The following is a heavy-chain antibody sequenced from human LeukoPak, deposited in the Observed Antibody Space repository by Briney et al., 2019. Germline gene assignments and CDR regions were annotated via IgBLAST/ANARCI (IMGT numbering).Heavy chain of an antibody. CDR1: GGSISSGGYS. J-gene: IGHJ3*02. CDR3: ARAAQGNIWFGELWDAFDI. Sequence: PSQTLSLTCAVSGGSISSGGYSWSWIRQPPGKGLEWIGYIYHSGSTYYNPSLKSRVTISVDRSKNQFSLKLSSVTAADTAVYYCARAAQGNIWFGELWDAFDIWGQGTMVTVSS. D-gene: IGHD3-10*01. V-gene: IGHV4-30-2*01. CDR2: IYHSGST.